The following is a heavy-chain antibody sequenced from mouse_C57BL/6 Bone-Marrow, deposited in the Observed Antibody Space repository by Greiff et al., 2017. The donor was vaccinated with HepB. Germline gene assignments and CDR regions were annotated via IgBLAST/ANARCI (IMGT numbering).Heavy chain of an antibody. Sequence: DVKLVESGGGLVKPGGSLKLSCAASGFTFSSYAMSWVRQTPEKRLEWVATISYGGSYTYYPDNVKGRCTISRDNAKNNLYLQMSHLKSEDAAMYYCARETTVVALDYWGQGTTITVSS. J-gene: IGHJ2*01. V-gene: IGHV5-4*01. CDR1: GFTFSSYA. CDR3: ARETTVVALDY. CDR2: ISYGGSYT. D-gene: IGHD1-1*01.